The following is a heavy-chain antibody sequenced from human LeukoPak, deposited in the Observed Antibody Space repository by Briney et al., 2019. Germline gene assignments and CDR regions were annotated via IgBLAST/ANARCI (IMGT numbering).Heavy chain of an antibody. CDR3: ARESTAFGATHYIVYYFDY. Sequence: PSETLSLTCTVSGGSISSYYWSWLRQPAGKGLEWFGRIYTSGSTNYNPSLKSRVTISVDTSKNQFSLKLSSVTAADTAVYYCARESTAFGATHYIVYYFDYWGQGTLVTVSS. CDR2: IYTSGST. CDR1: GGSISSYY. J-gene: IGHJ4*02. D-gene: IGHD1-26*01. V-gene: IGHV4-4*07.